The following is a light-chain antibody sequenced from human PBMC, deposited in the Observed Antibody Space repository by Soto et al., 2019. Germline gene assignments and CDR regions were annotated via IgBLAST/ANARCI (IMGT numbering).Light chain of an antibody. J-gene: IGKJ4*01. CDR1: QTVRNNY. CDR3: QQFSSYPLT. CDR2: DAS. Sequence: EFVLTQSPGTLSLSPGERATLSCRASQTVRNNYLAWYQQQPGQAPRLLIYDASSRATGIPDRFSGGGSGTDFTLTISRLEPEDFAVYYCQQFSSYPLTFGGGTKLDIK. V-gene: IGKV3-20*01.